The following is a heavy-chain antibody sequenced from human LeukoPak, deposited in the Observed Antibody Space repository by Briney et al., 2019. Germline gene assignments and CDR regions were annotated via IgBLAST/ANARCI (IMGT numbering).Heavy chain of an antibody. CDR2: ISSGSDYI. D-gene: IGHD1-26*01. J-gene: IGHJ4*02. CDR1: EFMFGSFG. Sequence: GGSLRLSCAAYEFMFGSFGMNWVRQAPGKGLGWVSSISSGSDYIYYSDSVKGRFTISRDNAEKSLFLQMNSLRAEDTAVYYCARGGGAPPYYFDLWGQGTPVTVSS. CDR3: ARGGGAPPYYFDL. V-gene: IGHV3-21*01.